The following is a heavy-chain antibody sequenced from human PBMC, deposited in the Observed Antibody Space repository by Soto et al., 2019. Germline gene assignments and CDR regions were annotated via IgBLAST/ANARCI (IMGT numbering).Heavy chain of an antibody. J-gene: IGHJ4*01. CDR3: TDAGPYDY. V-gene: IGHV3-15*01. CDR1: GFNFINAW. Sequence: PGGSLRLSCASSGFNFINAWMYWVRQAPGKGLEWVGRIKSAVSGGTTDYAAPVKGRFTISRDDSKEMVYLQMNNLKIEDTAVYYCTDAGPYDYWG. D-gene: IGHD2-2*01. CDR2: IKSAVSGGTT.